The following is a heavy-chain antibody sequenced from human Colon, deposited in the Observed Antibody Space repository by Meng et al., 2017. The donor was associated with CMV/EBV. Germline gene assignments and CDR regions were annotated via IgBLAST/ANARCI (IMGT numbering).Heavy chain of an antibody. V-gene: IGHV3-7*01. CDR3: ATDLNWDNF. J-gene: IGHJ4*02. CDR1: GFTFSGRW. CDR2: IKPDASEK. Sequence: GGSLRLSCTTSGFTFSGRWMTWVRQAPGKGLEGVANIKPDASEKSHAGSVNGRFTNSRDNAKNSLYLQMNSLRAEDTAVYYCATDLNWDNFWGQGTLVTVSS. D-gene: IGHD1-1*01.